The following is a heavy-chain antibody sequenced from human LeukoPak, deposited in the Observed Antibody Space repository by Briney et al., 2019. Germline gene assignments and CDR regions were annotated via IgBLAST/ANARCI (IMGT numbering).Heavy chain of an antibody. CDR1: GFTFDDYA. CDR3: AKGRGAPTKTRKVGAIAAADRYMDV. J-gene: IGHJ6*03. Sequence: GGSLRLSCAASGFTFDDYAMHWVRQAPGKGLEWVSLISWDGGSTYYADSVKGRFTISRDNSKNSLYLQMNSLRAEDTALYYCAKGRGAPTKTRKVGAIAAADRYMDVWGKGTTVTVSS. D-gene: IGHD1-26*01. V-gene: IGHV3-43D*03. CDR2: ISWDGGST.